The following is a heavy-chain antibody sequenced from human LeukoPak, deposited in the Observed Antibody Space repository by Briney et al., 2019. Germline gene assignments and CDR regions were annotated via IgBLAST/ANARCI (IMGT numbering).Heavy chain of an antibody. Sequence: GGSLRLSCAASGFTFSSYGMHWVRQAPGKGLEWVAVISYDGSNKYYADSVKGRFTISRDDSKSTAYLQMNSLKAEDTAVYFCTVPQSGGNWFDPWGPGTQVTVSS. CDR2: ISYDGSNK. CDR3: TVPQSGGNWFDP. D-gene: IGHD3-16*01. J-gene: IGHJ5*02. CDR1: GFTFSSYG. V-gene: IGHV3-30*03.